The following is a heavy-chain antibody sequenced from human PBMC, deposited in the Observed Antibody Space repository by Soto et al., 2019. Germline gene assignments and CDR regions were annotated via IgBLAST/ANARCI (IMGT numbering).Heavy chain of an antibody. CDR2: IKSKTEGGTT. CDR3: TTEAHYYGSGSLDY. CDR1: GFTFSNAW. V-gene: IGHV3-15*07. D-gene: IGHD3-10*01. Sequence: GGSLRLSCAASGFTFSNAWMNWVRQAPGKGLEWVGRIKSKTEGGTTDYAAPVKGRFTISRDDSKNTLYLQMNSLKTEDTAVYYCTTEAHYYGSGSLDYWGQGTWSPSPQ. J-gene: IGHJ4*02.